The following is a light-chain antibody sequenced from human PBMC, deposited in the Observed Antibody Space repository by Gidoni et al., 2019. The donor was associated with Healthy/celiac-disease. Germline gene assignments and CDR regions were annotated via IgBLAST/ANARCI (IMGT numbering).Light chain of an antibody. Sequence: IVMPQYPATLSVSPGQRATLSCRASQSVSSNFAWYQQKPGHAPRLLIYGASTRATGIPARFSGSGSGTEFTLTISSLQSEDFAVYYCQQYNNGPETFGQGTKVEIK. CDR3: QQYNNGPET. J-gene: IGKJ1*01. CDR1: QSVSSN. CDR2: GAS. V-gene: IGKV3-15*01.